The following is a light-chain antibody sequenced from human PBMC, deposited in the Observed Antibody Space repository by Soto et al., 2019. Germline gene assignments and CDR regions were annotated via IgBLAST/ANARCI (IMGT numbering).Light chain of an antibody. V-gene: IGKV1-39*01. J-gene: IGKJ1*01. CDR2: AAS. CDR3: KQSYSAPRT. CDR1: QSISNY. Sequence: DIQMTQSPSSLSASVGDRVTMACRASQSISNYLNWYQQKPGKAPKLLMYAASSLQSGVPSRFSGSGSGTDFTLTISSLQPEDFATYYCKQSYSAPRTFGQGTKVEIK.